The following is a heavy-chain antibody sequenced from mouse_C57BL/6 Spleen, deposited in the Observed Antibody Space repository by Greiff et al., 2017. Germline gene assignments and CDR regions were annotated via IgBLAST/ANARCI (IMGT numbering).Heavy chain of an antibody. J-gene: IGHJ2*01. D-gene: IGHD4-1*01. V-gene: IGHV5-17*01. CDR2: ISSGSSTI. Sequence: EVKLVESGGGLVKPGGSLKLSCAASGFTFSDYGMHWVRQAPEKGLEWVAYISSGSSTIYYADTVKGRFTISRDNAKNTLFLQMTSLRSEDTAMYYWARRTTWDEGDYFDYWGQGTTLTVSS. CDR1: GFTFSDYG. CDR3: ARRTTWDEGDYFDY.